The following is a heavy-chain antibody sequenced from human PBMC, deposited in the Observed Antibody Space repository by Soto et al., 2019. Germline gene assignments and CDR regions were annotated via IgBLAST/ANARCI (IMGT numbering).Heavy chain of an antibody. CDR2: ISWNSGSI. CDR3: ARIREEQLWGPLDY. D-gene: IGHD5-18*01. J-gene: IGHJ4*02. V-gene: IGHV3-9*01. CDR1: GFTFDDYA. Sequence: GGSLRLSCAASGFTFDDYAMHWVRQAPGKGLEWVSGISWNSGSIGYADYVKGRFTISRDNAKNSLYLQMNSLRAEDTSVYFCARIREEQLWGPLDYWVQGTLVTVSS.